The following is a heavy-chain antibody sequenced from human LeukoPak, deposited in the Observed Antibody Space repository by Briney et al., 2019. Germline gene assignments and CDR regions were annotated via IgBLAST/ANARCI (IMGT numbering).Heavy chain of an antibody. V-gene: IGHV1-46*01. CDR1: GYTFTGYY. Sequence: ASVKVSCKASGYTFTGYYMHWVRQAPGQGLEWVGIINPSGGSTSYAQKFQGRVTMTRDTSTSTVYMELSSLRSEDTAVYYCAREGDFWSGYYYLYNWFDPWGQGTLVTVSS. J-gene: IGHJ5*02. D-gene: IGHD3-3*01. CDR2: INPSGGST. CDR3: AREGDFWSGYYYLYNWFDP.